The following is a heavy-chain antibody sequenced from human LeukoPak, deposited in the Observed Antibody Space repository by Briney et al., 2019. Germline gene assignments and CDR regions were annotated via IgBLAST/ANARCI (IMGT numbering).Heavy chain of an antibody. V-gene: IGHV3-23*01. J-gene: IGHJ4*02. CDR1: GFMFSSYA. CDR2: ISGPGEFT. Sequence: GGSLRLSRAASGFMFSSYAMTWVRQAPGKGLEWVSSISGPGEFTYYAESVKGRCTISRDNPENTVYLQMNRLRVDDTAVYYCAKVGYGDLDQWGQGTLVPVSS. CDR3: AKVGYGDLDQ. D-gene: IGHD4-17*01.